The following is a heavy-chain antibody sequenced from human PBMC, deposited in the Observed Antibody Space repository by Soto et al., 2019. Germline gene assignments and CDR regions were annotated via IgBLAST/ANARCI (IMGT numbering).Heavy chain of an antibody. Sequence: QVQLVQSGAEVKKPGSSVKVSCKASGGTFSSYTISWVRQAPGQGLEWMGRIIPILGIANYAQKFQGRVTITEXXSXSXAYRELSSLRSEDTAVYYCARDQAVTPYYYYYGMDVWGQGTTVTVSS. CDR1: GGTFSSYT. D-gene: IGHD4-17*01. CDR3: ARDQAVTPYYYYYGMDV. J-gene: IGHJ6*02. CDR2: IIPILGIA. V-gene: IGHV1-69*08.